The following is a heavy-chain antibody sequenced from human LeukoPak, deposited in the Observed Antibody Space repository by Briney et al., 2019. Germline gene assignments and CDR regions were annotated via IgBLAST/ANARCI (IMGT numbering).Heavy chain of an antibody. CDR2: IHGSSDTT. CDR1: AFTFSSYA. Sequence: GGSLRLSCAASAFTFSSYAMSWVRQAPGKGLEWVSTIHGSSDTTYYADSVKGRFTISRDNSKNTLFRQMNSMRAEDTAVYYCARISGSRAWDFDYWGQGTLVTVSS. J-gene: IGHJ4*02. D-gene: IGHD1-26*01. V-gene: IGHV3-23*01. CDR3: ARISGSRAWDFDY.